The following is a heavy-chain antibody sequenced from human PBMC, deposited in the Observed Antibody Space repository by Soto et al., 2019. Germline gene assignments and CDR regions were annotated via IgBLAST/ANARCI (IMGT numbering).Heavy chain of an antibody. CDR1: GGSISSYY. V-gene: IGHV4-59*12. D-gene: IGHD5-18*01. CDR3: AGESWIQLWLRAFDI. J-gene: IGHJ3*02. Sequence: TSETLSLTCTVSGGSISSYYWSWIRQPPGKGLEWIGYIYYSGSTNYNPSLKSRVTILVDTSKNQFSLKLSSVTAADTVVYYCAGESWIQLWLRAFDIWGKGTMVTVSS. CDR2: IYYSGST.